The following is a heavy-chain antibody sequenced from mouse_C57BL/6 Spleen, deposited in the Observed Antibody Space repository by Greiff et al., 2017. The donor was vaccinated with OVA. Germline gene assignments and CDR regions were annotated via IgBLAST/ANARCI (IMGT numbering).Heavy chain of an antibody. Sequence: DVKLVESGGGLVKPGGSLKLSCAASGFTFSDYGMHWVRQAPEKGLEWVAYISSGSSTIYYADTVKGRFTISRDNAKNTLFLQMTSLRSEDTAMYYCARGRDYYGSSFAMDYWGQGTSVTVSS. CDR2: ISSGSSTI. CDR1: GFTFSDYG. D-gene: IGHD1-1*01. V-gene: IGHV5-17*01. J-gene: IGHJ4*01. CDR3: ARGRDYYGSSFAMDY.